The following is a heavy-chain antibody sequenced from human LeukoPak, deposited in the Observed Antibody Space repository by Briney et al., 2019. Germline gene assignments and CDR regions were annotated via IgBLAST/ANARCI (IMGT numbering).Heavy chain of an antibody. J-gene: IGHJ6*03. D-gene: IGHD5-18*01. V-gene: IGHV1-2*02. CDR3: ARIATRGHSYGPYYYMDV. CDR1: GYTFTGYY. CDR2: INPNSGGT. Sequence: ASVKVSCKASGYTFTGYYMHWVRQAPGQGLEWMGWINPNSGGTNYAQKFQGRVTMTRDTSISTAYMELSRLRSDDTAVYYCARIATRGHSYGPYYYMDVWGKGTTVTVSS.